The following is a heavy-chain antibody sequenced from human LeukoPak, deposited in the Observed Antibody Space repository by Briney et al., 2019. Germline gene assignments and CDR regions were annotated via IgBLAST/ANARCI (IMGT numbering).Heavy chain of an antibody. CDR2: ISYDGSNK. Sequence: GRSLRLSCAASGFTFSSYAMHWVRQAPGKGLEWVAVISYDGSNKYYADSVKGRFTTSRDNSKNTLYLQMNSLRAEDTAVYYCARGAFSSWVVYFDYWGQGTLVTVSS. J-gene: IGHJ4*02. D-gene: IGHD6-13*01. CDR1: GFTFSSYA. V-gene: IGHV3-30*01. CDR3: ARGAFSSWVVYFDY.